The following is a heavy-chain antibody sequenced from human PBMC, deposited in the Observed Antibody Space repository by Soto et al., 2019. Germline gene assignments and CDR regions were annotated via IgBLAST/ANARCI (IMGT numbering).Heavy chain of an antibody. Sequence: GGSLRFSCAASGFTFSSYAMHWVRQAPGKGLEWVAVISYDGSNKYYADSVKGRFTISRDNSKNTLYLQMNSLRAEDTAVYYCARDPGTYSGSYFDYWGQGTLVTVSS. CDR3: ARDPGTYSGSYFDY. J-gene: IGHJ4*02. V-gene: IGHV3-30-3*01. D-gene: IGHD1-26*01. CDR1: GFTFSSYA. CDR2: ISYDGSNK.